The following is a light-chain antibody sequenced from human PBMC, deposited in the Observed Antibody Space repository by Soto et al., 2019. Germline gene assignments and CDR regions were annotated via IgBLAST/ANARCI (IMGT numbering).Light chain of an antibody. Sequence: EIVLTQSPGILSLSPRERATLSCRASQSVSSNHLAWYQQKPGQAPRLLIYGASRRATGIPDRFSGSGSGTEFPLTISRLEPEYFAVYYCQQYGSSTYTFGQGTKVEIK. V-gene: IGKV3-20*01. CDR2: GAS. CDR3: QQYGSSTYT. CDR1: QSVSSNH. J-gene: IGKJ2*01.